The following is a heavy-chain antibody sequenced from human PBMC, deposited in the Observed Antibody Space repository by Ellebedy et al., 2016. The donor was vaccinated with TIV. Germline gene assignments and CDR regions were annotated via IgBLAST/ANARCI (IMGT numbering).Heavy chain of an antibody. CDR1: GFSFRSYW. CDR3: ATDGSYGDYRSPTHALAI. CDR2: IRQDGSDM. V-gene: IGHV3-7*01. Sequence: PGGSLRLSCATSGFSFRSYWMSWVRQAPGKGLEWVANIRQDGSDMYYVDSVKGRFTISRDNAKNSLYLLMNSLSAEDTGVYYCATDGSYGDYRSPTHALAIWGQGTMVTVSS. D-gene: IGHD4-17*01. J-gene: IGHJ3*02.